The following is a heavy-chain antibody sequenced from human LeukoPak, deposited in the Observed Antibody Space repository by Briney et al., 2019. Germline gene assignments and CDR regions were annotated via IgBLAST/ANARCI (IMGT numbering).Heavy chain of an antibody. Sequence: SETLSLTCTVSGGSISSSSYYWGWIRQPPGKGLEWIGSIYYSGSTYYNPSLKSRVTISVDTSKNQFSLKLSSVTAADTAVYYCARASDWYAFDIWGQGTMVTVSS. J-gene: IGHJ3*02. V-gene: IGHV4-39*07. CDR3: ARASDWYAFDI. CDR2: IYYSGST. D-gene: IGHD2-21*01. CDR1: GGSISSSSYY.